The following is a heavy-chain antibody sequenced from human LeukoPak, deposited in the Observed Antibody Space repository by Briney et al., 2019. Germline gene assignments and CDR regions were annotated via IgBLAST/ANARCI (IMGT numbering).Heavy chain of an antibody. D-gene: IGHD6-19*01. CDR3: ARVTRGSGSVFDY. CDR2: ISAYNGNT. V-gene: IGHV1-18*01. Sequence: ASVKVSCKGSGYTFTNYGINWVRQAPGQGLEWLGWISAYNGNTNYAQKLQGRVSMTTDTSTSTAYMELRSLRSDDTAVYYCARVTRGSGSVFDYWGQGTLVTVSS. J-gene: IGHJ4*02. CDR1: GYTFTNYG.